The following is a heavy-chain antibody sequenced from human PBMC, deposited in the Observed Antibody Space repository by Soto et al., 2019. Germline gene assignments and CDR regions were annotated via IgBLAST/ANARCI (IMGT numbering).Heavy chain of an antibody. Sequence: ASVKVSCKASGYSFSDYYIHWVRQAPGQGLEWMGWINPDSGITNSAQKFQGRVTLTGDTSINTAYLDLSRLASGDTALYYCARDSGRSLAYARLEHWGQGTLVTVSS. CDR1: GYSFSDYY. CDR2: INPDSGIT. V-gene: IGHV1-2*02. CDR3: ARDSGRSLAYARLEH. D-gene: IGHD6-19*01. J-gene: IGHJ4*02.